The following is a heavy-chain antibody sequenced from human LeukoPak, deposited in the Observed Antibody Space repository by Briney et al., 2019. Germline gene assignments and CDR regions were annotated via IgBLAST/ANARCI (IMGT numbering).Heavy chain of an antibody. V-gene: IGHV4-39*07. Sequence: SETLSLTCTVSGGSISSSSYYWGWLRQPPGTGLEWIGGIYSSGSTYYNPSLKSRVTISVDTTKSQFSLKLSSVTAADTAVYYCARGVVIAPQTFDYWGQGILVTVSS. CDR1: GGSISSSSYY. CDR2: IYSSGST. D-gene: IGHD2-21*01. J-gene: IGHJ4*02. CDR3: ARGVVIAPQTFDY.